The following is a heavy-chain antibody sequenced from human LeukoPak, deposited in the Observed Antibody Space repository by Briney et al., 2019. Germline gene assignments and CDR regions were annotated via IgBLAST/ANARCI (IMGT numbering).Heavy chain of an antibody. V-gene: IGHV3-30*02. J-gene: IGHJ6*04. D-gene: IGHD3-16*01. CDR2: IHKDGTMG. CDR1: GFTFSRLG. Sequence: PGGSLRLSCAASGFTFSRLGMQWVRQAPGKGLEWVAVIHKDGTMGQYADSVKGRFTISKDFSRNTLYLQMNSLRDDDTAVYYCAKEGDEFRGYLDVWGKGTTVTVSS. CDR3: AKEGDEFRGYLDV.